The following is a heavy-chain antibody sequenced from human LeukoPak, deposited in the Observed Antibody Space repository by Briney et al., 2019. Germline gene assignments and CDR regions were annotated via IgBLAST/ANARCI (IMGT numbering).Heavy chain of an antibody. V-gene: IGHV1-2*02. CDR3: ARGVAVATDAFDI. Sequence: GASVKVSCKASGYTFTGYYMHWVRQAPGQGLEWMGWINPNSGDTNYAQKFQGRVTMTRDTSISTAYMELSRLRSDDTAVYYCARGVAVATDAFDIWGQGTMVTVSS. J-gene: IGHJ3*02. D-gene: IGHD6-19*01. CDR1: GYTFTGYY. CDR2: INPNSGDT.